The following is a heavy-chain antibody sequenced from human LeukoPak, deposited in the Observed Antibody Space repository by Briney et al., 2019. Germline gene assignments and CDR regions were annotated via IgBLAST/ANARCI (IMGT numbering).Heavy chain of an antibody. D-gene: IGHD3-10*01. CDR2: IYHSGST. CDR1: GGSISSGGYS. Sequence: PSQTLSLTCAVSGGSISSGGYSWSWIRQPPGKGLEWIGYIYHSGSTYYNPSLKSRVTISVDRSKNQFSLKLSSVTAADTAVYHCARGWVRGVIGYYYYGMDVWGQGTTVTVSS. V-gene: IGHV4-30-2*01. CDR3: ARGWVRGVIGYYYYGMDV. J-gene: IGHJ6*02.